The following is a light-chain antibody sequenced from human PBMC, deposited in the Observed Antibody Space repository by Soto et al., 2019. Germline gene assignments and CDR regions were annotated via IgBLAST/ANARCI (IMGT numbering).Light chain of an antibody. V-gene: IGLV1-40*01. CDR1: GSNLGAGLD. CDR2: GIT. J-gene: IGLJ1*01. CDR3: QSYDGGLSGYV. Sequence: QSVLTQPPSVPGAPGQRDTLSYTGSGSNLGAGLDVHWYQHLPGTALKLLIYGITNRPSGVPDKLSCHTSATSACRAITGLQFEDEADYYCQSYDGGLSGYVFGTGTKVTGL.